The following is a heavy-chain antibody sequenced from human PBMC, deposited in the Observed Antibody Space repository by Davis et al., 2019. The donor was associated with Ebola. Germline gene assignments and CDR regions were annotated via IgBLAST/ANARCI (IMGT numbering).Heavy chain of an antibody. CDR3: ARDFTTNYGMDV. J-gene: IGHJ6*02. V-gene: IGHV4-59*12. D-gene: IGHD1-14*01. CDR2: IYYSGST. Sequence: SETLSLTCTVSGGSISSYYWSWIRQPPGKGLEWIGYIYYSGSTNYNPSLKSRVTISVDPSKNQFSLKLSSVTAADTAVYYCARDFTTNYGMDVWGQGTTVTVSS. CDR1: GGSISSYY.